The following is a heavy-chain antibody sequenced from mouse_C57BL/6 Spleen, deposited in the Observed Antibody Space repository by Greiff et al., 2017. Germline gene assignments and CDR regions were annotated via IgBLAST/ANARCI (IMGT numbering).Heavy chain of an antibody. CDR2: IYPGSGNT. Sequence: VQLQQSGAELVRPGASVKLSCKASGYTFTDYYIHWVKQRPGQGLEWIARIYPGSGNTYYNEKFKGKATVTAEKSSSTAYMQLSSLTSEDSAVYFCARDYGSSSDYFDYWGQGTTLTVSS. CDR3: ARDYGSSSDYFDY. CDR1: GYTFTDYY. J-gene: IGHJ2*01. V-gene: IGHV1-76*01. D-gene: IGHD1-1*01.